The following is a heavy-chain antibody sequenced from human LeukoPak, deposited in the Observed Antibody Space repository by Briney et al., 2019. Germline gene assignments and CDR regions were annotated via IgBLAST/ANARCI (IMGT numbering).Heavy chain of an antibody. Sequence: PSETLSLTCTVSGGSFSSSTYYWGWIRQPPGKGLEWIGSISYSGTNYNNPSLESRVSISIDTSKNQFSVKLTSVSAADTAMYYCASLGTLRSWGQGTLVTVSS. V-gene: IGHV4-39*01. D-gene: IGHD7-27*01. CDR2: ISYSGTN. CDR1: GGSFSSSTYY. CDR3: ASLGTLRS. J-gene: IGHJ5*02.